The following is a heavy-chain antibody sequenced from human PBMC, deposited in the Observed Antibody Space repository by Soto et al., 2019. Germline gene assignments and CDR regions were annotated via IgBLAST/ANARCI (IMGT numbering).Heavy chain of an antibody. D-gene: IGHD5-18*01. CDR1: GFTVNSNY. J-gene: IGHJ4*02. CDR2: IYSGGTT. Sequence: GVSLRLSCAASGFTVNSNYMTWVRQAPGKGLEWVSVIYSGGTTDYADSVKGRFTISRDTSKNTLSLQMNSLRAEDTAVYYCARGFNYGYFDYWGQGTLVTVSS. V-gene: IGHV3-53*01. CDR3: ARGFNYGYFDY.